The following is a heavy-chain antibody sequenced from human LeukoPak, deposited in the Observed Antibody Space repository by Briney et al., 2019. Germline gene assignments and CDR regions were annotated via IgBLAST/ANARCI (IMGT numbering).Heavy chain of an antibody. CDR3: ARDFTGGEYFDS. J-gene: IGHJ4*02. CDR2: ISPSSTYI. Sequence: GGSLRLSCAASGFTFSSFKMTWVRQAPWKGLEWVASISPSSTYIYYGDSLKGRVTVSRDNAKSLLFLHMSSLRPDDTAVYYCARDFTGGEYFDSWGQGALVSVS. D-gene: IGHD3-16*01. CDR1: GFTFSSFK. V-gene: IGHV3-21*06.